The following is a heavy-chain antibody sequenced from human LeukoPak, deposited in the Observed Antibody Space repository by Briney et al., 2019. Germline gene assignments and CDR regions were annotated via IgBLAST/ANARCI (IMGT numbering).Heavy chain of an antibody. CDR1: GFTVSNYA. Sequence: GGSPRLSCAASGFTVSNYAMSWVRQAPGKGLEWVSDISGSGDTTYYGDSVKGRFTISRDHSTNTVYLQMNSLRAEDTAIYYCARIYSYAHRYFDYWGQGTLVTVSS. V-gene: IGHV3-23*01. J-gene: IGHJ4*02. CDR2: ISGSGDTT. CDR3: ARIYSYAHRYFDY. D-gene: IGHD5-18*01.